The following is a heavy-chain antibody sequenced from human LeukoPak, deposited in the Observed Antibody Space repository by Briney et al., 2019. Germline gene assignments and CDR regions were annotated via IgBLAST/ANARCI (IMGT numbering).Heavy chain of an antibody. Sequence: SETLSLTCAVYGGSFSDYYWNWIRQPPGKGLEWIAEINHSGSTNYNPSLNNRVKSRVTISVDTSKNQFFLNLNSVTAADTAVYYCARGSKMVRGARHYNYFDPWGQGTLVTVSS. CDR3: ARGSKMVRGARHYNYFDP. J-gene: IGHJ5*02. CDR1: GGSFSDYY. CDR2: INHSGST. D-gene: IGHD3-10*01. V-gene: IGHV4-34*01.